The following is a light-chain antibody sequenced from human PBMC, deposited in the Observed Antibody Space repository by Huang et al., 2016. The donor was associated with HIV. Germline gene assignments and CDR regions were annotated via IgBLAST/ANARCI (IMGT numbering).Light chain of an antibody. CDR2: AAS. V-gene: IGKV3-15*01. CDR3: QQYDNWPRT. J-gene: IGKJ1*01. Sequence: EIVMTQSPATLFVSPGERATLSCRASQSVSNNLAWYQQKPGQAPRLLIYAASTRATGIPARFSGSGSGTEFSLTISSLESEDFAVYHCQQYDNWPRTFGQGTKVEFK. CDR1: QSVSNN.